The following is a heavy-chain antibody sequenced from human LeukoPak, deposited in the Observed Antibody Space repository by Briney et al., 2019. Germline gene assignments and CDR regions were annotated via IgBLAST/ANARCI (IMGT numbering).Heavy chain of an antibody. Sequence: GGSLTLSCAASGFAFSRYWMHWVRQAPGKGPVWVSRINGDGSDTSYADSVKGRFTISRDNSKNTLYLQMNSLRAEDTAVYYCARVIVGAPPGAFDIWGQGTMVTVSS. CDR2: INGDGSDT. J-gene: IGHJ3*02. CDR1: GFAFSRYW. CDR3: ARVIVGAPPGAFDI. D-gene: IGHD1-26*01. V-gene: IGHV3-74*01.